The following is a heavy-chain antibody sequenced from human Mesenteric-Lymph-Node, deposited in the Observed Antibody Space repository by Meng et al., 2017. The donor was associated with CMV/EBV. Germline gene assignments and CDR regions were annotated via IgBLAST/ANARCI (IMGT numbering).Heavy chain of an antibody. J-gene: IGHJ6*02. D-gene: IGHD3-16*01. Sequence: GESLKISCAASGFIVRNNYMSWVRQAPGKGLEWVSVIFSSGTTDYADSVKGRFTISRDNSQNTLYLQMYSLTVDDTAVYYCAKDLKAPLVRGGTYYYYGMDVWGQGTTVTVSS. V-gene: IGHV3-53*01. CDR3: AKDLKAPLVRGGTYYYYGMDV. CDR2: IFSSGTT. CDR1: GFIVRNNY.